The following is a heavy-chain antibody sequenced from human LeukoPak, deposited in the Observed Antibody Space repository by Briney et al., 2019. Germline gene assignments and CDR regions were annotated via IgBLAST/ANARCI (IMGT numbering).Heavy chain of an antibody. CDR1: GFTFSSYN. V-gene: IGHV3-48*04. CDR2: ISSSGSTI. Sequence: GGSLRLSCAASGFTFSSYNMNWVRQAPGKGLEWVSYISSSGSTIYYADSVKGRFTISRDNAKNSLYLQMNSLRAEDTAVYYCAREIELSGGDYWGQGTLVTVSS. J-gene: IGHJ4*02. CDR3: AREIELSGGDY. D-gene: IGHD1-26*01.